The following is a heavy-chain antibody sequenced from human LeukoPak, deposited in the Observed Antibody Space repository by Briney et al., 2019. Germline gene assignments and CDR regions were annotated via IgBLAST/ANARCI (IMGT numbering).Heavy chain of an antibody. D-gene: IGHD1-1*01. CDR2: LSGSGGST. CDR1: GFTFRSYG. V-gene: IGHV3-23*01. CDR3: ARDMDMTTGAFDI. J-gene: IGHJ3*02. Sequence: GGSLRLSCAASGFTFRSYGMSWVRQAPGKGLEWVSSLSGSGGSTYYADSVKGRFTISRDNSKNTLYLQMNSLRAEDTAVYYCARDMDMTTGAFDIWGQGTMVTVSS.